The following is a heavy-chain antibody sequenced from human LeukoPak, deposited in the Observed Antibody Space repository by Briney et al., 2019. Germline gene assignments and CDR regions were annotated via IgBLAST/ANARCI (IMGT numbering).Heavy chain of an antibody. CDR1: GFSFNTYG. Sequence: GGSLRLSCAASGFSFNTYGMHWVRQAPGKGLEWVAYIRYDGSTEYYADSVRGRFTISRDNSKNTLYLEMNSLRAEDTAVFYCAKKGGNYDYFDYWGQGNLVTASS. CDR3: AKKGGNYDYFDY. V-gene: IGHV3-30*02. D-gene: IGHD3-3*01. CDR2: IRYDGSTE. J-gene: IGHJ4*02.